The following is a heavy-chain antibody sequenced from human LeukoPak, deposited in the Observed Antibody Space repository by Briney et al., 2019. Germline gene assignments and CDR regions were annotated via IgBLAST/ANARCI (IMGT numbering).Heavy chain of an antibody. CDR3: ARDHRPGYSSGWYNWFDP. CDR1: GGSISSSSYY. V-gene: IGHV4-39*06. Sequence: SETLSLTCTVSGGSISSSSYYWGWIRQPPGKGLEWIGSIYYSGSTYYNPSLKSRVTISVDTSKNQFPLKLSSVTAADTAVYYCARDHRPGYSSGWYNWFDPWGQGTLVTVSS. J-gene: IGHJ5*02. D-gene: IGHD6-19*01. CDR2: IYYSGST.